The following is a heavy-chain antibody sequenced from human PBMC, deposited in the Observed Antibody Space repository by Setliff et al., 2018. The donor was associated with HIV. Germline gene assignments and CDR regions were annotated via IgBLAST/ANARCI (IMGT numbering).Heavy chain of an antibody. CDR2: IYYSGGS. V-gene: IGHV4-39*07. CDR1: GGSISSSSYY. D-gene: IGHD3-22*01. CDR3: ARRRSPPSGFYSKYYMDV. J-gene: IGHJ6*03. Sequence: LSLTCTVSGGSISSSSYYWDRIRQPPGKGLEWIATIYYSGGSHYNPSLKSRVTISVDTSKNQFSLKLTSVTAADTAVYYCARRRSPPSGFYSKYYMDVWGKGTTVTVSS.